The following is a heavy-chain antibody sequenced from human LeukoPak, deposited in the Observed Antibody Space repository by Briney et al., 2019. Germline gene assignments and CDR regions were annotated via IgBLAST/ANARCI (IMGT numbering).Heavy chain of an antibody. CDR3: ARRTTIAAAEYFDY. J-gene: IGHJ4*02. CDR2: IYYSGST. CDR1: GGSISSSSYY. V-gene: IGHV4-39*01. Sequence: SETLSLTCTVSGGSISSSSYYWGWIRQPPEKGLEWIGSIYYSGSTYYNPSLKSRVTISVDTSKNQFSLKLSSVTAADTAVYYCARRTTIAAAEYFDYWGQGTLVTVSS. D-gene: IGHD6-13*01.